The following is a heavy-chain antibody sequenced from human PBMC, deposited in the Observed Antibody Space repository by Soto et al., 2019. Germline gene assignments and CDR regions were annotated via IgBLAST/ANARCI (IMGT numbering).Heavy chain of an antibody. Sequence: ASVKVSCKASGYTFTSYYVHWVRQAPGQGLEWMGIIDPSGGSTTYAQKFQGRVSMTRDTSTRTVYMELSSLRSEDTAVYYCARGTVLRYFDRLLPDFDDWGQGSLVTVSS. J-gene: IGHJ4*02. CDR3: ARGTVLRYFDRLLPDFDD. D-gene: IGHD3-9*01. CDR1: GYTFTSYY. V-gene: IGHV1-46*03. CDR2: IDPSGGST.